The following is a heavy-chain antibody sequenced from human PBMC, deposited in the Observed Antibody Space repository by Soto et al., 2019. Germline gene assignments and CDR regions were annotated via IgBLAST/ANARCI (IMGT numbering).Heavy chain of an antibody. D-gene: IGHD3-10*01. Sequence: GGSLRLSCAASGFTFSSYWMHWVRQVPGRGLVRVSRINDDWSVAAYVDFVQGRFSISRDNAMNTLYLQMNSLTAEYTSVYYCTRSPSLYGSGSYPDYWGQGIMVTVSS. J-gene: IGHJ4*02. CDR3: TRSPSLYGSGSYPDY. V-gene: IGHV3-74*01. CDR2: INDDWSVA. CDR1: GFTFSSYW.